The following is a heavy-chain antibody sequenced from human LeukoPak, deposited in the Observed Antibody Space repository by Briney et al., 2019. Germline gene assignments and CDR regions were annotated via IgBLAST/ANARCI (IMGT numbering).Heavy chain of an antibody. CDR2: VYPSGST. J-gene: IGHJ1*01. CDR1: GGSISSGDYY. D-gene: IGHD2-21*02. Sequence: PSQTLSLTCTVSGGSISSGDYYWSWIRQPPGKGLEWIGRVYPSGSTNYNASLESRVTVSLDTSKNQFSLKSSSVPAADTAVYYCARDRAGYCGGDCYSIWGQGILVTVSS. V-gene: IGHV4-61*02. CDR3: ARDRAGYCGGDCYSI.